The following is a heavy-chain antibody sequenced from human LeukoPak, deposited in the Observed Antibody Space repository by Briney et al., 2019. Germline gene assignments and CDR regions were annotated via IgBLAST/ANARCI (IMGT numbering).Heavy chain of an antibody. V-gene: IGHV3-74*01. D-gene: IGHD3-10*01. CDR3: STGSGHAFDI. J-gene: IGHJ3*02. Sequence: GGSLRLSCAASGFTFSSYWMHWVRQVPGKGLVWVSRINSDGSSTNYADSVKGRFTISRDNAKNTLYVQMNSQRAEDTAVYYCSTGSGHAFDIWGRGTMVTVSS. CDR2: INSDGSST. CDR1: GFTFSSYW.